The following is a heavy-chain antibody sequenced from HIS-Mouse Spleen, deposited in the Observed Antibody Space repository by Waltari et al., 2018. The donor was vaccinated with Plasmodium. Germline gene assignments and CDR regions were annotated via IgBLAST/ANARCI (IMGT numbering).Heavy chain of an antibody. D-gene: IGHD7-27*01. V-gene: IGHV3-7*01. CDR2: KKQDGSEK. J-gene: IGHJ3*02. CDR1: GFTCGSYG. Sequence: EVQLVESGGGLVQPGGSLRLPCAASGFTCGSYGMRWVRQAPGKGLEWVANKKQDGSEKYYVDSVKGRFTISRDNAKNSLYLQMNSLRAEDTAVYYCARGQLGIDAFDIWGQGTMVTVSS. CDR3: ARGQLGIDAFDI.